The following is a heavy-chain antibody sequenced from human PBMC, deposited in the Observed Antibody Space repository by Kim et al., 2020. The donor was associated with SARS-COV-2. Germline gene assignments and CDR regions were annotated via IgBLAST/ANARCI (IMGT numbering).Heavy chain of an antibody. D-gene: IGHD3-9*01. CDR2: ISGSGGST. J-gene: IGHJ4*02. CDR3: AKEETPYDILEGFDY. V-gene: IGHV3-23*01. Sequence: GGSLRLSCAASGFTFSSYAMNWVRQAPGKGLEWVSGISGSGGSTYYADSVKGRLTISRDNSKNTLYLQMNSLRAEDTAVYYCAKEETPYDILEGFDYWGQGTLVTVSS. CDR1: GFTFSSYA.